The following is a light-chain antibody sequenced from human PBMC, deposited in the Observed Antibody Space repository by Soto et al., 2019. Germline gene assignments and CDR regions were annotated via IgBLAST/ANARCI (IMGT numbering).Light chain of an antibody. CDR1: QSVSSN. Sequence: EIVMTQSPATLSVSPGERATLSCRASQSVSSNLAWYQQKPGQAPRLLIYDASTRATGIPARFSGSGSGTEFTLTISSVQSEDFAVYYCQQYNNWPYSFGQGTKLEIK. V-gene: IGKV3-15*01. CDR2: DAS. J-gene: IGKJ2*03. CDR3: QQYNNWPYS.